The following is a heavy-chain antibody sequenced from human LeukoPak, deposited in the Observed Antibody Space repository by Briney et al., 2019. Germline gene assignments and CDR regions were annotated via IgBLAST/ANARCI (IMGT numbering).Heavy chain of an antibody. Sequence: PVASVKVSCTASGGTFSSYAISWVRQAPGQGLEWMGRIIPILGIASYAQKFQGRVTITADKSTSTAYMELSSLRSEDTAVYYCARSYSSSWYLEYWGQGTLVTVSS. CDR2: IIPILGIA. D-gene: IGHD6-13*01. CDR3: ARSYSSSWYLEY. CDR1: GGTFSSYA. V-gene: IGHV1-69*04. J-gene: IGHJ4*02.